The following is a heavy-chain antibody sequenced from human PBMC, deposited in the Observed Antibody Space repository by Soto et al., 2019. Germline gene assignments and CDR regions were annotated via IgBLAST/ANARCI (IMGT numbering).Heavy chain of an antibody. CDR2: IYHAGST. CDR3: ATYSYGSGDSGRFDP. CDR1: GGSISTRNW. J-gene: IGHJ5*02. V-gene: IGHV4-4*02. D-gene: IGHD3-10*01. Sequence: QVQLQESGPGLVKSSGTLSLTCAVSGGSISTRNWWTWVRQPPGKGLEWIGEIYHAGSTNYNPSPKGVVTVSIDKSKNQFSLNLSSVTAADTAVYYCATYSYGSGDSGRFDPWGQGTLVTVSS.